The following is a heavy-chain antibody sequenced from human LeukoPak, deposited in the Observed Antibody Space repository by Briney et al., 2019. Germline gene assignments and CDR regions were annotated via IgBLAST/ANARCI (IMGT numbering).Heavy chain of an antibody. Sequence: GGSLRLSCAASGFPFSSYAMSWVRQAPGKGLEWVSVIYSGGSTYYADSVKGRFTISRDNSKNTLYLQMNSLRAEDTAVYYCARDPGRMGIRTPYWGQGTLVTVSS. CDR2: IYSGGST. V-gene: IGHV3-53*01. D-gene: IGHD3-16*01. CDR3: ARDPGRMGIRTPY. CDR1: GFPFSSYA. J-gene: IGHJ4*02.